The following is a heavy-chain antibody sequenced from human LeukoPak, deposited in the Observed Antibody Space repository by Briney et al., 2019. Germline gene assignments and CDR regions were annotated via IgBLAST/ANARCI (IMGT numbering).Heavy chain of an antibody. CDR3: GRGIDQGVDY. V-gene: IGHV1-8*01. J-gene: IGHJ4*02. CDR1: GYTFSRND. D-gene: IGHD2-2*01. Sequence: ASVKVSCKASGYTFSRNDVNWFRQASGQGLEWMGWMSPSRDNTGYAQKFQGRVAMTRDISTSTAYMDLSSLIFEDTAVYYCGRGIDQGVDYWGQGTLVTVSS. CDR2: MSPSRDNT.